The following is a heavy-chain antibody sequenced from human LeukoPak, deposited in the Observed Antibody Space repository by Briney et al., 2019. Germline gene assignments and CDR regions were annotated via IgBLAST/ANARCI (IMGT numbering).Heavy chain of an antibody. CDR3: AREDSSSSVDY. V-gene: IGHV4-61*01. CDR2: IYYSGST. CDR1: GGSISSSSYY. J-gene: IGHJ4*02. D-gene: IGHD6-6*01. Sequence: SETLSLSCTVSGGSISSSSYYWGWIRQPPGKGLEWIGYIYYSGSTNYNPSLKSRVTISVDTSKNQFSLKLSSVTAADTAVYYCAREDSSSSVDYWGQGTLVTVSS.